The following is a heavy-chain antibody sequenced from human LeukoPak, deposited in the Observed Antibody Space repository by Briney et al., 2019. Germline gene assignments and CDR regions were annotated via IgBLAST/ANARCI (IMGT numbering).Heavy chain of an antibody. CDR3: ARHGYNYACDP. CDR2: INDDGSEK. V-gene: IGHV3-7*01. J-gene: IGHJ5*02. D-gene: IGHD5-18*01. CDR1: GFPLSNHW. Sequence: PGGSLRLSCAASGFPLSNHWMTWVRQAPGKGLEWVANINDDGSEKYYAESVKGRFTISRDNAKNSLFLQMNSLRVEDTAEYYCARHGYNYACDPWGQGTLVSVSS.